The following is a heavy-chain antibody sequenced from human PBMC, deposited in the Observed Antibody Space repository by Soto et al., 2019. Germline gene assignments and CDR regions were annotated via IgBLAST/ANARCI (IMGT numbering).Heavy chain of an antibody. Sequence: SETLSLTCSVSGGSVSGGSYQWTWIRQAPGKGLEWIGYVHFSGGTNYNPSLESRVTISIDTSRDQFSLKLTSLTAADAAVYFCARDNMATFDYHYYGMDVWGQGTTVTVSS. CDR3: ARDNMATFDYHYYGMDV. CDR2: VHFSGGT. J-gene: IGHJ6*02. V-gene: IGHV4-61*01. CDR1: GGSVSGGSYQ. D-gene: IGHD3-3*02.